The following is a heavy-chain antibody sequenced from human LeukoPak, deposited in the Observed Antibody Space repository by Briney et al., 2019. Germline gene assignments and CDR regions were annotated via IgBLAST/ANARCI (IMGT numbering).Heavy chain of an antibody. V-gene: IGHV3-30*04. Sequence: PGGSLRLSCAASGFTFSSYTMNWVRQAPGKGLEWVAVISYDGSNKYYADSVKGRFTISRDNSKNTLYLQMNSLRAEDTAVYYCARPYYDADYWGQGTLVTVSS. CDR1: GFTFSSYT. CDR2: ISYDGSNK. J-gene: IGHJ4*02. CDR3: ARPYYDADY. D-gene: IGHD3-22*01.